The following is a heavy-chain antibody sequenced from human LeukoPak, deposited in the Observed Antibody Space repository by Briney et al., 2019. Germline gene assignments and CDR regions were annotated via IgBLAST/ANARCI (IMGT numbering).Heavy chain of an antibody. D-gene: IGHD5-18*01. CDR2: ISAYNGNT. CDR1: GYTFTSYG. V-gene: IGHV1-18*01. Sequence: PWASVKVSCKASGYTFTSYGISWVRQAPGQGLEWMGWISAYNGNTNYAQKLQGRVTMTTDTSTSTAYMELRSLRSDDTAVYYCARKRGNVDTAMVGDYWGQGTLVTVSS. CDR3: ARKRGNVDTAMVGDY. J-gene: IGHJ4*02.